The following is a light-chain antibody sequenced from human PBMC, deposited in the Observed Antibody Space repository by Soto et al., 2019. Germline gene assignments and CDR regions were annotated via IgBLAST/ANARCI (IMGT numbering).Light chain of an antibody. CDR2: SNN. CDR1: SSNIGSNT. Sequence: QSVLTQPPSASGTPGQRVTISCSGSSSNIGSNTVNWSQQLPGTAPKPLIYSNNQRPSGVPDRFSGSKSGTSASLAISGLLSEDEADYYCAAWDDSLNGYAFGTGTKLTVL. CDR3: AAWDDSLNGYA. J-gene: IGLJ1*01. V-gene: IGLV1-44*01.